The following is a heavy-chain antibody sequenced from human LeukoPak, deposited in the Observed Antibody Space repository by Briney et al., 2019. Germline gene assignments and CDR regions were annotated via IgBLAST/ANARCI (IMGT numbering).Heavy chain of an antibody. D-gene: IGHD2-2*03. CDR1: GFTFSSYS. V-gene: IGHV3-48*01. Sequence: PGGSLSLSCAASGFTFSSYSMNWVRQAPGKGLEWVSYISSSSSTIYYADSVKGRFTISRDNAKNSLYLQMNSLRAEDTAVYYCARVLGMDIVVVPAAEDYWGQGTLVTVSS. CDR3: ARVLGMDIVVVPAAEDY. J-gene: IGHJ4*02. CDR2: ISSSSSTI.